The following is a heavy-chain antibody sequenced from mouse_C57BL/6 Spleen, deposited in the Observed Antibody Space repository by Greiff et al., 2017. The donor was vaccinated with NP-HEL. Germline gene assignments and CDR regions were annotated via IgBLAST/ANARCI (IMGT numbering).Heavy chain of an antibody. CDR2: ISSGSSTI. CDR3: ARRYDPYYAMDY. D-gene: IGHD2-3*01. J-gene: IGHJ4*01. Sequence: VQLKESGGGLVKPGGSLKLSCAASGFTFSDYGMHWVRQAPEKGLEWVAYISSGSSTIYYADTVKGRFTIYRDNAKNTLFLQMTSLRSEDTAMYYCARRYDPYYAMDYWGQGTSVTVSS. CDR1: GFTFSDYG. V-gene: IGHV5-17*01.